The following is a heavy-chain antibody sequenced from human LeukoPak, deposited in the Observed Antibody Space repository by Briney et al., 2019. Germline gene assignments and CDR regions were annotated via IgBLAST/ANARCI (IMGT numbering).Heavy chain of an antibody. D-gene: IGHD1-26*01. CDR1: GFTFSSYA. V-gene: IGHV3-23*01. CDR2: ISDSGRST. Sequence: GGSLRLSCAASGFTFSSYAMTWVRKAPGKGLEWVSAISDSGRSTYYADSVKGRFTISRDVSKSTLYLQMNSLRAEDTALYYCAIGQMWELPLDFWGKGTLVTVSS. J-gene: IGHJ4*02. CDR3: AIGQMWELPLDF.